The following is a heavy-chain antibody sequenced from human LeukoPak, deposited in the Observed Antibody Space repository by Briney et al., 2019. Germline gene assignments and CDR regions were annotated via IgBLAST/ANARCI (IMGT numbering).Heavy chain of an antibody. CDR3: ARDVIVEFDY. Sequence: GGSLRLSCAASGFTFSSYAMNWVRQAPGKGLEWVSVISGSGGSTYSADSVKGRFTISRDNAKNSLYLQMNSLRTEDTAVYYCARDVIVEFDYWGQGTLVTVSS. J-gene: IGHJ4*02. D-gene: IGHD3-22*01. V-gene: IGHV3-23*01. CDR1: GFTFSSYA. CDR2: ISGSGGST.